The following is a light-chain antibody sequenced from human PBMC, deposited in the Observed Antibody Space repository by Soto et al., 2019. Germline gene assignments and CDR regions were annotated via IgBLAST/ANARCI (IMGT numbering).Light chain of an antibody. CDR3: LLSYSGARV. J-gene: IGLJ3*02. V-gene: IGLV7-46*01. CDR1: XXTVTSGHY. Sequence: QTVVTQEPSLTVSPGGTVTLTCGXXXXTVTSGHYPYWFHQKPGQAPRTLVYNTSDKHSWTPARFSGSLLGGKAALTLSGAQPEDEADFYCLLSYSGARVFGGGTKVTVL. CDR2: NTS.